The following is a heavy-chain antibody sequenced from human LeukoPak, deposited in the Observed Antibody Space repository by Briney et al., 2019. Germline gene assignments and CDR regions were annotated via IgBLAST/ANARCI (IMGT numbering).Heavy chain of an antibody. CDR3: ARAPYCSGGSCYSGGLY. D-gene: IGHD2-15*01. CDR2: IYYSGST. Sequence: SETLSLTCTVSGGSISSHYWSWIRQPPGKGLEWIGYIYYSGSTNYNPSLKSRVTISVDTSKNQFSLKLSSVTAADTAVYYCARAPYCSGGSCYSGGLYWGQGTLVTVSS. CDR1: GGSISSHY. J-gene: IGHJ4*02. V-gene: IGHV4-59*11.